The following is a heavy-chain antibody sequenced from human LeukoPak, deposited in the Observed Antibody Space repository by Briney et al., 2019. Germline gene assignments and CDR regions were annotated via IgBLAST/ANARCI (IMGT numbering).Heavy chain of an antibody. CDR2: ISGTGGST. CDR3: AKENGDDSSGDYEVFDY. CDR1: GFTFTSYG. D-gene: IGHD3-22*01. Sequence: GGSLRLSCTASGFTFTSYGMSWVRQAPGKGLEWVSVISGTGGSTKHADSVKGRFTISRDNSKNTLYLQMNSLRAEDTAVYYCAKENGDDSSGDYEVFDYWGQGTLVTVSS. J-gene: IGHJ4*02. V-gene: IGHV3-23*01.